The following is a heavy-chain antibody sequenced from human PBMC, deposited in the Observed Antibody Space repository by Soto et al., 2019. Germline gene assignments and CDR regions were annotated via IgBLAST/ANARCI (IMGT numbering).Heavy chain of an antibody. CDR3: ARDRRDYDFWSGHLY. J-gene: IGHJ4*02. Sequence: SGGSLRLSCAASGFTFSGYSMNWVRQAPGKGLEWVSYISSGSSAIYYADSVKGRFTISRDNAKNSLYLQVNSLRADDTAVYYCARDRRDYDFWSGHLYWGQGTLVTVSS. D-gene: IGHD3-3*01. CDR1: GFTFSGYS. V-gene: IGHV3-48*01. CDR2: ISSGSSAI.